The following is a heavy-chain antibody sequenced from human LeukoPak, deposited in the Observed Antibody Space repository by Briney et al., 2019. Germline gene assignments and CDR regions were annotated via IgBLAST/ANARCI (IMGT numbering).Heavy chain of an antibody. CDR2: VDWDDDK. V-gene: IGHV2-70*01. J-gene: IGHJ4*02. CDR1: GFSLSTSGMC. CDR3: ARPRPYSSSWDYEY. D-gene: IGHD6-13*01. Sequence: SGPTLVNPTQTLTLTCTFSGFSLSTSGMCVSWIRQPPGKALEWLALVDWDDDKYYSTSLKTRLTISKDTSKNQVVLTMTNVDPVDTATYYCARPRPYSSSWDYEYWGQGTLVTVSS.